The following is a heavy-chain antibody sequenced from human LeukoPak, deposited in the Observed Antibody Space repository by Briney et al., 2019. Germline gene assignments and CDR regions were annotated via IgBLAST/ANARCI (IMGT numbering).Heavy chain of an antibody. CDR1: GFTFSTYW. J-gene: IGHJ4*02. D-gene: IGHD6-25*01. CDR2: INPDGTTT. Sequence: PGGSLRLSCAASGFTFSTYWMHWVRQAPGKGLVWVSRINPDGTTTSYADSVKGRFTISRDNAKNSLYLQMNSLRVEDTAVYYCLASGGYWGQGTPVTVPS. CDR3: LASGGY. V-gene: IGHV3-74*01.